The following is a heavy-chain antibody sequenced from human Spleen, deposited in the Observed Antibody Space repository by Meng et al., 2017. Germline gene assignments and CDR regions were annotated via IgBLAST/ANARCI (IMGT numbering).Heavy chain of an antibody. V-gene: IGHV3-72*01. J-gene: IGHJ4*02. D-gene: IGHD3-22*01. Sequence: GESLKISCAASGFTFSDHYMDWVRQAPGKGLEWVGRTRNKANSYTTEYAASVKGRFTISRDNAKSSLYLQMNSLRAEDTAVYYCARDRRAPYYYDSSGYSRSAIDYWGQGTLVTVSS. CDR1: GFTFSDHY. CDR2: TRNKANSYTT. CDR3: ARDRRAPYYYDSSGYSRSAIDY.